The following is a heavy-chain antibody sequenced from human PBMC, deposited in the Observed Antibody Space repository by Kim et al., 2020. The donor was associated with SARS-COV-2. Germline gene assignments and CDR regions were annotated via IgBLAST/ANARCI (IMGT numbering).Heavy chain of an antibody. CDR1: GFTFSSYS. CDR3: ARDSYIWGSYRYGGYNGFDP. V-gene: IGHV3-21*01. D-gene: IGHD3-16*02. Sequence: GGSLRLSCAASGFTFSSYSMNWVRQAPGKGLEWVSCISSSSSYIYYADSAKGRFTISRANAKNSLYLQMNSLRAEDTAVDYCARDSYIWGSYRYGGYNGFDPWGQGTLVTVSS. J-gene: IGHJ5*02. CDR2: ISSSSSYI.